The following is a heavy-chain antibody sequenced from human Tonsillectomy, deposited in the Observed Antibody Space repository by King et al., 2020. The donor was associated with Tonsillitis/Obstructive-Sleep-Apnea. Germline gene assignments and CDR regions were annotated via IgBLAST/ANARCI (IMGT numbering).Heavy chain of an antibody. CDR1: GGSISSYY. Sequence: VQLQESGPGLVKPSETLSLTCTVSGGSISSYYWSWIRQPPGKGLAWIGYIYYSGSTNYNPSLKSRVTISVDTSKNQFSLKLSLVTAADTAVYYCARDRETLVNGYPRRAGYYYYYMDVWGKGTTVTVSS. J-gene: IGHJ6*03. CDR2: IYYSGST. V-gene: IGHV4-59*01. CDR3: ARDRETLVNGYPRRAGYYYYYMDV. D-gene: IGHD5-18*01.